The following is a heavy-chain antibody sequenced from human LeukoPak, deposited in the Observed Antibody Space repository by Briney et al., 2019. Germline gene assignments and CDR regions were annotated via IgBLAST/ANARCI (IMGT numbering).Heavy chain of an antibody. J-gene: IGHJ3*01. D-gene: IGHD6-19*01. CDR3: ARGGYSSGWSRSAFDV. CDR1: GFTFTSHT. V-gene: IGHV3-48*02. Sequence: GGSLRLSCAASGFTFTSHTMNWVRQAPGEGLEWVSYISISSGSIYYADSVKGRFTISRDNAKNSLYLQMNSLRDEDTAMYYCARGGYSSGWSRSAFDVWGQGTMVTVSS. CDR2: ISISSGSI.